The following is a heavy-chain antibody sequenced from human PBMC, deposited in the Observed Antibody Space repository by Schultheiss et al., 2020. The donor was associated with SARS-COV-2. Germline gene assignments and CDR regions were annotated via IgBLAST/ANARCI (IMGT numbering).Heavy chain of an antibody. Sequence: GGSLRLSCAASGFTFSSYEMNWVRQAPGKGLEWVSYISSSGSTIYYADSVKGRFTISRDNAKNSLYLQMNSLRAEDTAVYYCARVPVSGSYPDYWGQGTLVTVSS. D-gene: IGHD1-26*01. CDR1: GFTFSSYE. V-gene: IGHV3-48*03. CDR3: ARVPVSGSYPDY. J-gene: IGHJ4*02. CDR2: ISSSGSTI.